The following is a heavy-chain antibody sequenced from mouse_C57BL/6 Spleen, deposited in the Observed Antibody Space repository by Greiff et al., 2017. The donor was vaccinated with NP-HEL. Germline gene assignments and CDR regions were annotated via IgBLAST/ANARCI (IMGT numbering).Heavy chain of an antibody. CDR1: GFTFTDYY. CDR2: IRNKANGYTT. CDR3: ARFYYAMDD. V-gene: IGHV7-3*01. Sequence: EVKLVESGGGLVQPGGSLSLSCAASGFTFTDYYMSWVRQPPGKALEWLGFIRNKANGYTTEYSASVKGRFTISRDNSQSILYLQMDALGAEDSATYYCARFYYAMDDWGQGTSVTVSS. J-gene: IGHJ4*01.